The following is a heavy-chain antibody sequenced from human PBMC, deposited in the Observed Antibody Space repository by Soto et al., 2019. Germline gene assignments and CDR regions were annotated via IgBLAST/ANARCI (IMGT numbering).Heavy chain of an antibody. V-gene: IGHV3-33*01. CDR1: GFTFSSYG. D-gene: IGHD2-15*01. CDR3: AREGYCSGGSCYSVYYYYGMDV. J-gene: IGHJ6*02. CDR2: IWYDGSNK. Sequence: QVQLVESGGGVVQPGRSLRLSCAASGFTFSSYGMHWVRQAPGKGLEWVAVIWYDGSNKYYADSVKGRFTISRDNSKNPLYLQMNSLRAEDTAVYYCAREGYCSGGSCYSVYYYYGMDVWGQGTTVTVSS.